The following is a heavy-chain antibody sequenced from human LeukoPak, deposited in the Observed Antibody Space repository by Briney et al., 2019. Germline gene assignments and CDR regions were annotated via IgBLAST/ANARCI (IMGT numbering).Heavy chain of an antibody. CDR1: GYTLTELS. CDR3: ATPGLVDSSGYYPYYFDY. J-gene: IGHJ4*02. Sequence: ASVRVSCKVSGYTLTELSMHRVRQAPGKGLEWMGGFDPEDGETIYAQKFQGRVTMTEDTSTDTAYMELSSLRSEDTAVYYCATPGLVDSSGYYPYYFDYWGQGTLVTVSS. V-gene: IGHV1-24*01. CDR2: FDPEDGET. D-gene: IGHD3-22*01.